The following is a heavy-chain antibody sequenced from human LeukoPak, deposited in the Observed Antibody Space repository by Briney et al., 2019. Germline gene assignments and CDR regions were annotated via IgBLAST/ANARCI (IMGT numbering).Heavy chain of an antibody. J-gene: IGHJ3*02. CDR3: ASGSSMVRGAPGDDAFDI. D-gene: IGHD3-10*01. Sequence: GGSLRPSCAASGFTFSSYWMHWVRQAPGKGLVWVSRINSDGSSTSYADSVKGRFTISRDNAKNTLYLQMNSLRAEDTAVYYCASGSSMVRGAPGDDAFDIWGQGTMVTVSS. V-gene: IGHV3-74*01. CDR2: INSDGSST. CDR1: GFTFSSYW.